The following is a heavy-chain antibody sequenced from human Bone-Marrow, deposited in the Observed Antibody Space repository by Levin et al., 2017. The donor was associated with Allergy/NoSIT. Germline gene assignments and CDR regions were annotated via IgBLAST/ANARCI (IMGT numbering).Heavy chain of an antibody. Sequence: PGGSLRLSCAASGFRFSDYGMHWVRQAPGQGLDWVAVISYDGNKIYSADSVKGRSTISRDNSQNTLYLQINNLRPEDTALYYCAKDSGHYFFGGPLDWGLGTLVTVSP. D-gene: IGHD3-16*01. CDR3: AKDSGHYFFGGPLD. J-gene: IGHJ4*02. V-gene: IGHV3-30*18. CDR2: ISYDGNKI. CDR1: GFRFSDYG.